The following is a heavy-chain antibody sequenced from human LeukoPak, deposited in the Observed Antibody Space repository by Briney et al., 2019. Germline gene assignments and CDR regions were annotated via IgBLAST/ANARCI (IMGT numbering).Heavy chain of an antibody. V-gene: IGHV4-39*07. CDR1: GGSISSSSYY. Sequence: ASETLSLTCTVSGGSISSSSYYWGWIRQPPRKGLEWIGSIYYSGSTYYNPSLKSRVTISVDTSKNQFSLKLSSVTAADTAVYYCARSVVGSGNWFDPWGQGTLVTVSS. CDR2: IYYSGST. J-gene: IGHJ5*02. CDR3: ARSVVGSGNWFDP.